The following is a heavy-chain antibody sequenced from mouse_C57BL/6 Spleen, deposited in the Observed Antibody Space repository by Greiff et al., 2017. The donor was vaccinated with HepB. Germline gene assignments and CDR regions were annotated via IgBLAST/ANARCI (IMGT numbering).Heavy chain of an antibody. CDR3: ARREGTYYGNYVYFDV. CDR2: IHPNSGST. D-gene: IGHD2-10*01. J-gene: IGHJ1*03. CDR1: GYTFTSYW. V-gene: IGHV1-64*01. Sequence: VQLQQPGAELVKPGASVKLSCKASGYTFTSYWMHWVKQRPGQGLEWIGMIHPNSGSTNYNEKFKSKATLTVDKSSSTAYMQLSSLTSEDSAVYYCARREGTYYGNYVYFDVWGTGTTVTVSS.